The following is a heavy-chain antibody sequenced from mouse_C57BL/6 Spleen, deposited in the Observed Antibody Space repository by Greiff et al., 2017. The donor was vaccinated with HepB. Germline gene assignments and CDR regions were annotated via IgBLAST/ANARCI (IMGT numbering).Heavy chain of an antibody. D-gene: IGHD1-1*01. J-gene: IGHJ3*01. V-gene: IGHV1-62-2*01. Sequence: QVHVKQSGAELVKPGASVKLSCKASGYTFTEYTIHWVKQRSGQGLEWIGWFYPGSGSIKYNEKFKDKATLTADKSSSTVYMELSRLTSEDSAVYFCARHEEPNYYGSSWFAYWGQGTLVTVSA. CDR3: ARHEEPNYYGSSWFAY. CDR1: GYTFTEYT. CDR2: FYPGSGSI.